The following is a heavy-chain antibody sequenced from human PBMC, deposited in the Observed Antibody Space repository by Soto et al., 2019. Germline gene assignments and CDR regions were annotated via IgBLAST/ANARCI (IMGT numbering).Heavy chain of an antibody. CDR3: AKADWNVVSGMDV. Sequence: LGRSLGLSCAASGFIFSSYAMSWVRQAPGKGLDWVSAISGGGSSTYYADSVKGRFTISRDNSKNTLYLQMNSLRVEDTAIYYCAKADWNVVSGMDVWDQGT. CDR2: ISGGGSST. D-gene: IGHD1-1*01. CDR1: GFIFSSYA. V-gene: IGHV3-23*01. J-gene: IGHJ6*02.